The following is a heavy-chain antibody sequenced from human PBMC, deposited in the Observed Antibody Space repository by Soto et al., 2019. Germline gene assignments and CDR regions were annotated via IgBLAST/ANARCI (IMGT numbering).Heavy chain of an antibody. J-gene: IGHJ5*01. CDR3: AKEAVADNGEWYWFDS. V-gene: IGHV3-23*01. Sequence: DVQLLESGGGLAQPGGSLRLSCAASGFIFSNYAMTWVRQAPGKGLESVSAIGGTGGDTYYSNSVKGRFTISRDNSKNTLYLQMNSLSADDTAVYYWAKEAVADNGEWYWFDSWGQGTLVTVSS. CDR2: IGGTGGDT. CDR1: GFIFSNYA. D-gene: IGHD6-19*01.